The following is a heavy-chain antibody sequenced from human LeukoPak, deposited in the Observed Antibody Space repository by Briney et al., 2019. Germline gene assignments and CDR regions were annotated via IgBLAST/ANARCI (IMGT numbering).Heavy chain of an antibody. D-gene: IGHD3-22*01. CDR3: ARQSLGYYDSSGYYTYYYYGMDV. V-gene: IGHV4-34*01. CDR2: INHSGST. J-gene: IGHJ6*02. Sequence: SETLSLTCAVYGGSFSGYYWSWIRQPPGKGLEWIGEINHSGSTNYNPSLKSRVTISVDTSKNQFSLKLSSVTAADTAVYYCARQSLGYYDSSGYYTYYYYGMDVWGQGTTVTVSS. CDR1: GGSFSGYY.